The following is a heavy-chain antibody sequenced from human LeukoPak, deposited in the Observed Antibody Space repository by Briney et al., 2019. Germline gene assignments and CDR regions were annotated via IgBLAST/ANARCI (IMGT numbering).Heavy chain of an antibody. CDR1: GYTFTSYY. Sequence: ASVKVSCKACGYTFTSYYMHWVRQAPGQGLEWMGIINPSGGSTSYAQKFQGRVTMTRDTSTSTVYMELSSLRSEDTAVYYCARKNWGNWYFDLWGRGTLVTVSS. V-gene: IGHV1-46*01. D-gene: IGHD7-27*01. J-gene: IGHJ2*01. CDR2: INPSGGST. CDR3: ARKNWGNWYFDL.